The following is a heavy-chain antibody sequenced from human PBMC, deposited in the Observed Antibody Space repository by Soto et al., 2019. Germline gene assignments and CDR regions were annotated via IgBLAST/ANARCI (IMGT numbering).Heavy chain of an antibody. J-gene: IGHJ6*03. CDR1: GGTFSSYA. CDR3: ARGPHPRYPRGDYYYYYMDV. CDR2: MNPNSGNT. V-gene: IGHV1-8*02. D-gene: IGHD1-1*01. Sequence: ASVKVSCKASGGTFSSYAISWVRQATGQGLEWMGWMNPNSGNTGYAQKFQGRVTMTRNTSISTAYMEMSSLKTEDTAVYYFARGPHPRYPRGDYYYYYMDVWGKGTTVTVSS.